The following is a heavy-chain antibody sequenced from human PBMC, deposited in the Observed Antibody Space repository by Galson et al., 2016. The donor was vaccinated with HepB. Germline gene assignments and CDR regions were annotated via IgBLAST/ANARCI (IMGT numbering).Heavy chain of an antibody. V-gene: IGHV3-53*01. CDR3: VYRRKWFGELSDY. CDR2: IYSGGST. Sequence: SLRLSCAASGLTVSSNYMGWVRQAPGKGLEWVSIIYSGGSTYYADSVKGRLTISRDNSKNTLYLQMNSLRAEDTAGYYCVYRRKWFGELSDYWGQGTLVTVSS. D-gene: IGHD3-10*01. J-gene: IGHJ4*02. CDR1: GLTVSSNY.